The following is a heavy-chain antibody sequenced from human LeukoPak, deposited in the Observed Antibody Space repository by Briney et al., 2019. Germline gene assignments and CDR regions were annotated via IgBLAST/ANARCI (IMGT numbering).Heavy chain of an antibody. CDR2: IFPIFGTA. J-gene: IGHJ5*02. CDR1: RGTFSRYA. D-gene: IGHD6-6*01. V-gene: IGHV1-69*05. Sequence: SVKVSCKASRGTFSRYAIGWVRQAPGQGLEWMGGIFPIFGTANYAQKFQGRVTITTDESTSTAYMELSSLRSEDTAVYYCARELENWFDPWGQGTLVTVSS. CDR3: ARELENWFDP.